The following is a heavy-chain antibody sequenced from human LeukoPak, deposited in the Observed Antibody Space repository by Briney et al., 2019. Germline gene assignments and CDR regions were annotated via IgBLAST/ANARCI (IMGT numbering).Heavy chain of an antibody. J-gene: IGHJ4*02. V-gene: IGHV4-39*07. CDR2: IYYSGST. CDR1: GGSISSSSYY. CDR3: ARGHDYFDY. Sequence: NPSETLSLTCTVSGGSISSSSYYWGWIRQPPGKGLEWIGSIYYSGSTYYNPSLKSRVTISVDTSKNQFSLNLSSVTAVDTAVFYCARGHDYFDYWGQGTLVTVSS.